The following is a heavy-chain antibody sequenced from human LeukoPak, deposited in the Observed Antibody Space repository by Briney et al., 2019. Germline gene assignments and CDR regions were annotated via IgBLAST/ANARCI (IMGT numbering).Heavy chain of an antibody. V-gene: IGHV3-9*01. J-gene: IGHJ4*02. Sequence: GGSLRLSWAASGFTYDDYAMHWVRQAPGKGLEWVSGISWNSGSIGYADSVKGRFTISRDNAKNSLYLQMNSLRAEDTALYYCAKDSTRQYGGNSGLFDYWGQGTLVTVSS. CDR2: ISWNSGSI. CDR1: GFTYDDYA. CDR3: AKDSTRQYGGNSGLFDY. D-gene: IGHD4-23*01.